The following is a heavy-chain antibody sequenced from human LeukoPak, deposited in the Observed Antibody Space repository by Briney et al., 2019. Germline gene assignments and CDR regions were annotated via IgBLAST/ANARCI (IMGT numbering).Heavy chain of an antibody. J-gene: IGHJ4*02. D-gene: IGHD3-22*01. CDR1: GFTFSSYW. Sequence: PGGSLRLSRAASGFTFSSYWMSWVRQAPGKGLEWVANIKQDGSEKYYVDSVKGRFTISRDNAKNSLYLQMNSLRAEDTAVYYCARVQTLYDSSGYFDYWGQGTLVTVSS. V-gene: IGHV3-7*01. CDR3: ARVQTLYDSSGYFDY. CDR2: IKQDGSEK.